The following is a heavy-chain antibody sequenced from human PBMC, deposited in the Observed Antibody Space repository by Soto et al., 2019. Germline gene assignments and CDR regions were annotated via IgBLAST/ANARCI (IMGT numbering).Heavy chain of an antibody. Sequence: SETLSLTCTVSGGSISSYYWSWIRQPPGKGLEWIGYIYNSGSTNYNPSLKSRVTVSVDTSNNQFSLKLSSVTAADTAVYYCARGGSHYDSSGYYFYWGQGTLVTV. CDR3: ARGGSHYDSSGYYFY. CDR2: IYNSGST. V-gene: IGHV4-59*01. D-gene: IGHD3-22*01. J-gene: IGHJ4*02. CDR1: GGSISSYY.